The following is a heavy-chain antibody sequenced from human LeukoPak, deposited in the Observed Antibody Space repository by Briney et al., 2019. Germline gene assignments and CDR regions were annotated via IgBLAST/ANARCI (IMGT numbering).Heavy chain of an antibody. J-gene: IGHJ3*01. V-gene: IGHV1-2*02. D-gene: IGHD2-2*01. CDR1: GYTFTCYY. Sequence: ASVKVSCKASGYTFTCYYMHWVRQAPGQGLEWMGWINPNSGVTNYAQKFQGRVTMTRDTSISTAYMELSRLRSDDPAVYYCARANYCSRTGCFRDAFDLWGQGTMVSVSS. CDR3: ARANYCSRTGCFRDAFDL. CDR2: INPNSGVT.